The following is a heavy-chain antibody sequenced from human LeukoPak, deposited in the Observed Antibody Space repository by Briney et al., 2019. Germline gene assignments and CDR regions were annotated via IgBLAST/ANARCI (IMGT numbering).Heavy chain of an antibody. Sequence: SVKVSCKSSGGTFSSYAISWVRQAPGQGLEWMGRIIPILGIANYAQKFQGRVTITADKSTSTAYMELSSLRSEDTAVYYCARDIEEYYYDSSGSLRYWGQGTLVTVSS. CDR3: ARDIEEYYYDSSGSLRY. D-gene: IGHD3-22*01. CDR1: GGTFSSYA. CDR2: IIPILGIA. V-gene: IGHV1-69*04. J-gene: IGHJ4*02.